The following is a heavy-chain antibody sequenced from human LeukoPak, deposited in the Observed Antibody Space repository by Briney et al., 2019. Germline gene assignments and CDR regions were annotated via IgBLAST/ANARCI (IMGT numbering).Heavy chain of an antibody. CDR1: GYSISSGYY. J-gene: IGHJ5*02. V-gene: IGHV4-38-2*02. CDR2: IYHSGST. D-gene: IGHD5-12*01. Sequence: SETLSLTCTVSGYSISSGYYWGWIRQPPGKGLEWIGSIYHSGSTYYNPSLKSRVTISVDTSKNQFSLKLSSVTAADTAVYYCARWWLRSSRFDPGGQGTLVTVSA. CDR3: ARWWLRSSRFDP.